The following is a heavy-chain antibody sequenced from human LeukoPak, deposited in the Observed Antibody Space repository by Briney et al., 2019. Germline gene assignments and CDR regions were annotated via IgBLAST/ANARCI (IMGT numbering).Heavy chain of an antibody. Sequence: PGGSLRLSCAASGFTFSSYAMSWVRQAPGKGLEWVSAISGSGGSTYYADSVKGRFTISRDNSKNTLYLQMNSLRAEDTAVYYLSKDCPWNLKGFDLWGQGTLVTVSS. CDR3: SKDCPWNLKGFDL. J-gene: IGHJ4*02. CDR2: ISGSGGST. CDR1: GFTFSSYA. D-gene: IGHD1-1*01. V-gene: IGHV3-23*01.